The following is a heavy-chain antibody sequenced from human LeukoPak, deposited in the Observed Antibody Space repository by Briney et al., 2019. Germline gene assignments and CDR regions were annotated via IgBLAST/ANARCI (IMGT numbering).Heavy chain of an antibody. D-gene: IGHD4-17*01. Sequence: GGSLRLSCAASGFTFSSYWMSWVRQAPGKGLEWVANIKQDGSEKYYVDSVKGRFTISRDNAKNSLYLQMNSLRAEDTAVYYCARVPPNTVTTLQYFDYWGQGTLVTVSS. CDR1: GFTFSSYW. J-gene: IGHJ4*02. CDR2: IKQDGSEK. CDR3: ARVPPNTVTTLQYFDY. V-gene: IGHV3-7*01.